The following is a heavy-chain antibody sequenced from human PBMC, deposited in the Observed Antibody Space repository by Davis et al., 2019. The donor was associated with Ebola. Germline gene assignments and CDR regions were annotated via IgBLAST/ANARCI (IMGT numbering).Heavy chain of an antibody. V-gene: IGHV7-4-1*02. CDR2: INTNTGKP. J-gene: IGHJ2*01. Sequence: ASVKVSCKASGYTFSSYAVNWVRQAPGQGLEWMGWINTNTGKPMYAPGFIGRLVFSLDTSVSTAYLEISSLKAEDTAVYYCARHVNGDFWYFDLWGRGTRVTVSS. D-gene: IGHD4-17*01. CDR1: GYTFSSYA. CDR3: ARHVNGDFWYFDL.